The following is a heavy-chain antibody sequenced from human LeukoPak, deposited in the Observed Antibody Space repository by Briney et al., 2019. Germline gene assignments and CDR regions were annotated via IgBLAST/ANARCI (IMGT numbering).Heavy chain of an antibody. CDR3: ARDRGVAAHLDY. J-gene: IGHJ4*02. CDR1: GFTFSSYA. V-gene: IGHV3-64*01. Sequence: GGSLRLSCAASGFTFSSYAMHWVRQAPGKGLEYVSGISSNGGSTNYANSVKGRFTISRDNSKNTLYLQMGSLRAEDTAVYYCARDRGVAAHLDYWGQGTLVTVSS. CDR2: ISSNGGST. D-gene: IGHD5-12*01.